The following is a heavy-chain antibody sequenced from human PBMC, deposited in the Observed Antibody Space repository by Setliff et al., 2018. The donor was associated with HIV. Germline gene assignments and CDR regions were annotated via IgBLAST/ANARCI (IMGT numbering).Heavy chain of an antibody. Sequence: ASVKVSCKPFGYYFNIDYMHWVRQAHGQGLEWMAMVSPFDDGTNYAQKFQVRVTLTTVTSTSTAYMELRSLRSDDTAVYYCARVRVGATPLDYWGQGTLVTVSS. CDR2: VSPFDDGT. CDR1: GYYFNIDY. V-gene: IGHV1-46*02. J-gene: IGHJ4*02. D-gene: IGHD1-26*01. CDR3: ARVRVGATPLDY.